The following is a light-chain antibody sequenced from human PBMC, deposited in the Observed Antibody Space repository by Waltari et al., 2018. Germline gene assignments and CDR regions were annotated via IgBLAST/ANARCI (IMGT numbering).Light chain of an antibody. CDR3: AVWDDSLDGVV. CDR2: AND. J-gene: IGLJ2*01. CDR1: SSNIGKNR. V-gene: IGLV1-44*01. Sequence: QSVLTQPPSASGTPGQRVTIPCSGSSSNIGKNRVNWYQQLPGTAPKLPIYANDQRPSGVPDRFSGSKSGSSASLAISGLQSEDEADYYCAVWDDSLDGVVFGGGTKLTVL.